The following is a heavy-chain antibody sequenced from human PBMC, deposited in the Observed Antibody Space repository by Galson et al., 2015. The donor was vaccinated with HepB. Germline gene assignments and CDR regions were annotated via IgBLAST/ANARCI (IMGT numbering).Heavy chain of an antibody. V-gene: IGHV3-30-3*01. CDR1: GFTFSNYA. J-gene: IGHJ4*02. CDR3: ARELRYCSATTCPSARGLFDY. D-gene: IGHD2-15*01. Sequence: SLRLSCAASGFTFSNYAMHWARQVPGKGLEWVAVLSYDGGSILYADSVKGRFIISRDNSKNTLHLQMNSLTAEDTAVYYCARELRYCSATTCPSARGLFDYWGQGTLVTVSS. CDR2: LSYDGGSI.